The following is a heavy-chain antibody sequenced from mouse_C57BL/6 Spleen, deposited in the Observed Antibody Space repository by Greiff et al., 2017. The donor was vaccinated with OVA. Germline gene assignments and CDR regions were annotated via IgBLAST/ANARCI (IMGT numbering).Heavy chain of an antibody. V-gene: IGHV1-52*01. CDR2: IDPSDSET. CDR1: GYTFTSYW. D-gene: IGHD2-2*01. J-gene: IGHJ2*01. CDR3: AREVTTNFDY. Sequence: VKLQQPGAELVRPGSSVKLSCKASGYTFTSYWMHWVKQRPIQGLEWIGNIDPSDSETHYNQKFKDKATLTVDKSSSTAYMQLSSLTSEDSAVYYCAREVTTNFDYWGQGTTLTVSS.